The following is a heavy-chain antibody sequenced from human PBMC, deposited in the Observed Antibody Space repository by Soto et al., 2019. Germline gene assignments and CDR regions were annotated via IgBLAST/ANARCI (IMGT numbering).Heavy chain of an antibody. CDR1: GYTFTSYD. D-gene: IGHD6-13*01. CDR2: MNPNSGNT. V-gene: IGHV1-8*01. CDR3: ASERSADGRGWFDP. Sequence: QVQLVQSGAEVKKPGASVKVSCKASGYTFTSYDINWVRQATGQGLEWMGWMNPNSGNTGYAQKFQGRVTMTRNTSINTAYLDPGSMRSEDTAVYYCASERSADGRGWFDPWGQATVVTVSS. J-gene: IGHJ5*02.